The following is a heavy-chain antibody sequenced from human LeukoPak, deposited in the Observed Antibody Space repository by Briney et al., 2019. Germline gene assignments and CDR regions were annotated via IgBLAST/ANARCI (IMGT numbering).Heavy chain of an antibody. CDR3: ARDGQGTGKTFDY. Sequence: ASVKVSCKASGYSSIGYYMRGVRQAPGQGLEWMGWINPKSGGTNYAQKFQGRVSLTRDTSISTAYMELSRLRSDDTAVYYCARDGQGTGKTFDYWGQGTLVTVSS. D-gene: IGHD1-1*01. CDR2: INPKSGGT. J-gene: IGHJ4*02. CDR1: GYSSIGYY. V-gene: IGHV1-2*02.